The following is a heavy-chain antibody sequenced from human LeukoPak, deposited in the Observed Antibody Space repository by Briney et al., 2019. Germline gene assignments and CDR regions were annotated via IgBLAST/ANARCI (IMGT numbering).Heavy chain of an antibody. CDR3: VKRDYYDTSTFSPLFQH. D-gene: IGHD3-22*01. CDR2: INGEATST. J-gene: IGHJ1*01. V-gene: IGHV3-23*01. Sequence: AGGSLRLSCAACGFTFIGYAMSWVRQGPGKGLEWGSAINGEATSTFYAESVKGRFTISRDNSKNTLYLQMNALRAEDTAVYYCVKRDYYDTSTFSPLFQHWGQGTLVTVSS. CDR1: GFTFIGYA.